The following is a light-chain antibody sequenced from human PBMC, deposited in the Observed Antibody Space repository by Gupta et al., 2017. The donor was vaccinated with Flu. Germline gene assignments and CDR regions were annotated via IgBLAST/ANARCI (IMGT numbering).Light chain of an antibody. V-gene: IGLV1-47*01. CDR2: WSN. Sequence: QSLLTQPPSASATPGQRVTISCSGSSSNIGSNSVFWYQQLPGTAPKLLIYWSNQRPSGVPDRFSGSKSGTSGSLAISGLRSEDEADYYCAAWDDSLSGRLFGGGTKLTVL. CDR1: SSNIGSNS. CDR3: AAWDDSLSGRL. J-gene: IGLJ2*01.